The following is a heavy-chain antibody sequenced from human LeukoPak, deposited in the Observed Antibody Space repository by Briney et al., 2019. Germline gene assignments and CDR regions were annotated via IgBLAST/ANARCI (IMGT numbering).Heavy chain of an antibody. CDR2: IIPIFRTA. J-gene: IGHJ6*03. Sequence: SVKVSRTASGGTFSSYAISWVRQAPGQGLEWMGGIIPIFRTANYAQKFQGRVTITTDESTSTAYMELSSLRSEDTAVYYCASSTNLLAAAGANYYYYYMDVGGKGTTVTVSS. CDR1: GGTFSSYA. CDR3: ASSTNLLAAAGANYYYYYMDV. D-gene: IGHD6-13*01. V-gene: IGHV1-69*05.